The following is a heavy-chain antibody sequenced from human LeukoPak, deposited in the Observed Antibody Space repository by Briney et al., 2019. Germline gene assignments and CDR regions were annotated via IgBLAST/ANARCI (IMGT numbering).Heavy chain of an antibody. CDR3: ARDRVPD. J-gene: IGHJ4*02. Sequence: GGSLRLSCAASGFTFSSYAMHWVRQAPGKGPEWVAVISYDGSNKYYADSVKGRFTISRDNSKNTLYLQMNSLRAEDTAVYYCARDRVPDWGQGTLVTVSS. CDR1: GFTFSSYA. D-gene: IGHD1-1*01. CDR2: ISYDGSNK. V-gene: IGHV3-30-3*01.